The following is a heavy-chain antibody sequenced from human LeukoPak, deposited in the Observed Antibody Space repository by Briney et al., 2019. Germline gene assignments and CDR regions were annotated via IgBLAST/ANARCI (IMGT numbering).Heavy chain of an antibody. V-gene: IGHV3-21*01. CDR3: ATDYAGNSLWYYYGLGV. CDR2: FGSDSRYI. D-gene: IGHD4-23*01. CDR1: GFTFSHFT. Sequence: GGSLRLSCAASGFTFSHFTINWVRRAPGKGLRWVSPFGSDSRYIYYADSLKGRFTISRDNAKNSLYLQMNSLRAEDTAVYYCATDYAGNSLWYYYGLGVWGQGTTVTVSS. J-gene: IGHJ6*02.